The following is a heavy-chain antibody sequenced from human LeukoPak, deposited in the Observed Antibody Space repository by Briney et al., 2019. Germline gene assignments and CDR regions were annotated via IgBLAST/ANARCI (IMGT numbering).Heavy chain of an antibody. Sequence: PSETLSLTCTVSGGSISSYYWTWIRQPPGKGLEWIGYIYYSGSTNHNPSLKSRVTISVDTSKNHFSLKLTSVTAADTAVYYCARDTGGVGAIDYWGQGALVTVSS. J-gene: IGHJ4*02. D-gene: IGHD1-26*01. CDR1: GGSISSYY. CDR3: ARDTGGVGAIDY. CDR2: IYYSGST. V-gene: IGHV4-59*01.